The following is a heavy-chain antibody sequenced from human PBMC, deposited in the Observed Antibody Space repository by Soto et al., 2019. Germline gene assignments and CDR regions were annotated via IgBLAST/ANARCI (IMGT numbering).Heavy chain of an antibody. D-gene: IGHD3-16*01. CDR2: MYYNGNI. CDR1: GGSISNYY. Sequence: SETLSRTCNVSGGSISNYYWTWVRQSPEKGLEWIGYMYYNGNINYNPSLKSRVTISIDTSKNQFSLTLKSVTAADTAVYYCASGGNWFDPWGQGVLVTVSS. J-gene: IGHJ5*02. V-gene: IGHV4-59*01. CDR3: ASGGNWFDP.